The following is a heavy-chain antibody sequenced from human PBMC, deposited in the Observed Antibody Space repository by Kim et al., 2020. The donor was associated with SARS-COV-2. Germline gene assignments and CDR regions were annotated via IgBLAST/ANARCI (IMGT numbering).Heavy chain of an antibody. J-gene: IGHJ4*02. CDR1: GFTFSSYS. D-gene: IGHD3-22*01. Sequence: GGSLRLSCAASGFTFSSYSMNWVRQAPGKGLEWVSFISSSSNYIDYADSVKGRFTISRDNAKNSLYLQMNSLRAEDTAVYYCATETTADYYDSSGRLHWGQGTLVTASS. CDR2: ISSSSNYI. V-gene: IGHV3-21*01. CDR3: ATETTADYYDSSGRLH.